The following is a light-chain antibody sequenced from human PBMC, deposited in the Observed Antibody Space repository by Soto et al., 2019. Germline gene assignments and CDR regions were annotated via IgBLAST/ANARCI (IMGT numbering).Light chain of an antibody. J-gene: IGKJ4*01. CDR3: QQYNNWPLT. CDR1: QSVDSKD. Sequence: EIVMTQSPATLSLSPGERATLSCRASQSVDSKDLAWYQQKPGQAPRILIFGASNRATGIPDRFSGSGSGTEFTLTISSLQSEDFAVYYCQQYNNWPLTFGGGTKVDIK. CDR2: GAS. V-gene: IGKV3D-15*01.